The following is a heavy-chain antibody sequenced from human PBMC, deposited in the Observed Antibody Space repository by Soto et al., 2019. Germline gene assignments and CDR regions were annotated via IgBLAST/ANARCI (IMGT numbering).Heavy chain of an antibody. V-gene: IGHV1-3*01. CDR1: GYTFTSYA. CDR2: INAGNGNT. CDR3: ARARTMIYGIGSHPFDY. Sequence: GASVKVSCKASGYTFTSYAMHWVRQAPGQRLEWMGWINAGNGNTKYSQKFQGRVTITRDTSASTAYMELSSLRSEDTAVYYCARARTMIYGIGSHPFDYWGQGTLVTVSS. J-gene: IGHJ4*02. D-gene: IGHD3-22*01.